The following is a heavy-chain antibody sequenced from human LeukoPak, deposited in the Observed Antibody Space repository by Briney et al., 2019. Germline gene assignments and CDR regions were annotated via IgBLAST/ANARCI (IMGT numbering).Heavy chain of an antibody. J-gene: IGHJ6*03. CDR1: GYSISGGYY. D-gene: IGHD2-2*01. CDR2: IYHSGST. CDR3: ARGARQVVVVPAAPLVRYYYMDV. Sequence: SETLSLTCTVSGYSISGGYYWGWIRQPPGKGLEWIGSIYHSGSTNYNPSLKSRVTISVDTSKNQFSLKLSSVTAADTAVYYCARGARQVVVVPAAPLVRYYYMDVWGKGTTVTVSS. V-gene: IGHV4-38-2*02.